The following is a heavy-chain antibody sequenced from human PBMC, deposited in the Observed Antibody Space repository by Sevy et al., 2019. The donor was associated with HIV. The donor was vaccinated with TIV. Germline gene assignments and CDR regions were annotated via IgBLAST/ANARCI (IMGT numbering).Heavy chain of an antibody. CDR3: AKALESNGPKEYFQH. Sequence: GGSLRLSCAASGFTFSSYGMHWVRQAPGKGLEWVAVISYDGSNKYYADSVKGRFTISRDNSKNTLYLQMNSLIAEDTAGYYCAKALESNGPKEYFQHWGQGTLVTVSS. V-gene: IGHV3-30*18. CDR1: GFTFSSYG. J-gene: IGHJ1*01. CDR2: ISYDGSNK.